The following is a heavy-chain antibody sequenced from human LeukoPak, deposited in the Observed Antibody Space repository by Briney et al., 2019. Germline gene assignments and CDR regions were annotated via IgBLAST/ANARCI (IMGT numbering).Heavy chain of an antibody. CDR2: ISSSGSTI. CDR1: GFSFSSYS. Sequence: GGSLRLSCAASGFSFSSYSMNWVRQAPGKGLEWVSYISSSGSTIYYADSVKGRFTISRDNAQNSLYLQMNSLRAEDTAVYYCARDPDHIEGANFHYWGQGTLVTVSS. J-gene: IGHJ4*02. CDR3: ARDPDHIEGANFHY. V-gene: IGHV3-48*04. D-gene: IGHD1-26*01.